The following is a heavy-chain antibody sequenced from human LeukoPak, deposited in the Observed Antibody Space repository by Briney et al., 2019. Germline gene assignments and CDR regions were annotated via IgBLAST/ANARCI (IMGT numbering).Heavy chain of an antibody. CDR2: IYNNGDNT. V-gene: IGHV3-23*01. Sequence: GGSLRLSCAASGFTFINYAMNWVRQAPGKGLEWVADIYNNGDNTYYTDSVKGRLTISRDNSKNTLYLQMNSLRAEDTALYYCAKSGARWSHFDYWGQGTLVTVSS. J-gene: IGHJ4*02. CDR1: GFTFINYA. D-gene: IGHD3-3*01. CDR3: AKSGARWSHFDY.